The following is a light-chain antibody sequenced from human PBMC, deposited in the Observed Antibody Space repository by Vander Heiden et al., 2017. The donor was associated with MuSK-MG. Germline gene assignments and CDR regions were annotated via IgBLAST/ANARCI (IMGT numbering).Light chain of an antibody. J-gene: IGLJ2*01. V-gene: IGLV1-51*01. CDR1: NAKIGNHY. CDR3: GTWDISLSGKV. CDR2: DNN. Sequence: QSVLAPSPSVSAAPGQEVTISCPGSNAKIGNHYVSWYQPPPGTAPKLLIFDNNKRPSGIPYRFSGSKSGTSATLGITGLQTGEEAEYYCGTWDISLSGKVFGGGTRLTVL.